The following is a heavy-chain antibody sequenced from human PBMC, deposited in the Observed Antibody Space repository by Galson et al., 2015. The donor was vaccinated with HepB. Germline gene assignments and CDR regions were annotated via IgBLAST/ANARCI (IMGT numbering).Heavy chain of an antibody. CDR3: ARQWLAIDAFDI. CDR2: IRSKADGGTT. J-gene: IGHJ3*02. CDR1: GLTFGDYA. D-gene: IGHD6-19*01. V-gene: IGHV3-49*03. Sequence: SLRLSCAASGLTFGDYAMSWFRQAPGKGLEWVGLIRSKADGGTTEHAASVKGRFTISRDDSKSIAYLQMNSLKTEDTGVYYCARQWLAIDAFDIWGQGTMVTVSS.